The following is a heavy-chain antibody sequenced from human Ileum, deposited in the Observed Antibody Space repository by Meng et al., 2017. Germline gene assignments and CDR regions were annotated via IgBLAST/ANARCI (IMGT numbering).Heavy chain of an antibody. CDR3: ARDLRFCSASSCSDY. D-gene: IGHD2-15*01. V-gene: IGHV3-66*02. Sequence: GESLKISCVASGFTVSTNHMGWVRQAPGKGLEWVSLIYSGGGTHYAGSLKGRFTISRDDSKNTLYLQMNSLRGEDTAVYFCARDLRFCSASSCSDYWGQGTLVTVSS. CDR1: GFTVSTNH. J-gene: IGHJ4*02. CDR2: IYSGGGT.